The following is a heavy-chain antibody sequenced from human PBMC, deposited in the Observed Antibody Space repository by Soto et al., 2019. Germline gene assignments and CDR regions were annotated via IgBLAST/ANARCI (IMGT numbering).Heavy chain of an antibody. J-gene: IGHJ4*02. CDR2: INPNSGGT. CDR1: GYTFTGYY. Sequence: ASVKVSCKASGYTFTGYYMHWVRQAPGQGLEWMGWINPNSGGTNYAQKFQGWVTMTRDTSISTAYMELSRLRSDDTTVYYCAKATRDVLPYFDWSKGDFDYWGLGTLVTVSS. V-gene: IGHV1-2*04. D-gene: IGHD3-9*01. CDR3: AKATRDVLPYFDWSKGDFDY.